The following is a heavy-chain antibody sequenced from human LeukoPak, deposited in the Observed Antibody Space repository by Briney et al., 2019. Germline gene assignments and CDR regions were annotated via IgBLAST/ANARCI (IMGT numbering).Heavy chain of an antibody. Sequence: GASVKVSCKASGYTFTSYGISWVRQAPGQGLEWMGWLNPNTGDTNFAQQFQDWVTMTRDTSINTAYLDLSRLKSDDTAVYYCARAYGQSYDFWGQGTLVTVSS. CDR2: LNPNTGDT. D-gene: IGHD3-10*01. CDR3: ARAYGQSYDF. CDR1: GYTFTSYG. J-gene: IGHJ4*02. V-gene: IGHV1-2*04.